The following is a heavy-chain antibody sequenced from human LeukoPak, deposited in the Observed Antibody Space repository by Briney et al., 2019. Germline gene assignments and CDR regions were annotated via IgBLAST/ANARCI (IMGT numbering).Heavy chain of an antibody. CDR3: ARHSNDGDYPLDY. D-gene: IGHD4-17*01. Sequence: PSETLSLTCTVSGGSISSYYWSWIRQPPGKGLEWIGYIYYSGSTNYNPSLKSRVTISVDTSKNQFSLKLSSVTAADTAVYYCARHSNDGDYPLDYWGQGTLVTVSS. CDR1: GGSISSYY. V-gene: IGHV4-59*08. J-gene: IGHJ4*02. CDR2: IYYSGST.